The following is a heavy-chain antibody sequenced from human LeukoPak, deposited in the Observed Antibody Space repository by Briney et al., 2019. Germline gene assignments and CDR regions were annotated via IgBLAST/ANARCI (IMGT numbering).Heavy chain of an antibody. CDR2: IYTSGST. CDR1: GGSISSGSYY. Sequence: PSETLSLTCTVSGGSISSGSYYRSWIRQPAGKGLEWIGRIYTSGSTNYNPSLKSRVTISVDTSKNQFSLKLSSVTAADTAVYYCARTSYGTGWFDPWGQGTLVTVSS. J-gene: IGHJ5*02. CDR3: ARTSYGTGWFDP. V-gene: IGHV4-61*02. D-gene: IGHD5-18*01.